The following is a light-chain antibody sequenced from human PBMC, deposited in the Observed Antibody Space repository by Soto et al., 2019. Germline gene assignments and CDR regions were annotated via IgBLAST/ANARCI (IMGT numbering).Light chain of an antibody. Sequence: EIVLTESSATLSLSPGERATLSCRASQSVSSYLAWYQQKPGQAPRHLIYDASNRATGIPARFSGSGSRTDFTLTISSLEPEDFAVYYCQQRSNWPRLTFGGGTKVDIK. CDR2: DAS. CDR3: QQRSNWPRLT. CDR1: QSVSSY. V-gene: IGKV3-11*01. J-gene: IGKJ4*01.